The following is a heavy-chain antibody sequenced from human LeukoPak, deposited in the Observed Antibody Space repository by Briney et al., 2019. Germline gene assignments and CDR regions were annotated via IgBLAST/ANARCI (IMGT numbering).Heavy chain of an antibody. V-gene: IGHV3-11*04. J-gene: IGHJ4*02. CDR2: ISSSGNYI. CDR1: TFTFSDYY. D-gene: IGHD3-22*01. Sequence: GGSLRLSCAASTFTFSDYYMSWIRQAPGKGLEWVSSISSSGNYIYYADSVKGRFTISRDNGRNSLYLQMNSLRAEDTAVYYCARGGRGTIIMIVVAALDYWGQGTLVTVSS. CDR3: ARGGRGTIIMIVVAALDY.